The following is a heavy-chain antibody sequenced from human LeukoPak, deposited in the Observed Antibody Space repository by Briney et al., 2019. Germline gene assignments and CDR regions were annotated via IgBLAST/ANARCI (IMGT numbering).Heavy chain of an antibody. V-gene: IGHV4-30-4*01. CDR1: GGSISSGDYY. CDR2: IYYSGST. D-gene: IGHD3-10*01. J-gene: IGHJ4*02. Sequence: SQTLSLTCTVSGGSISSGDYYWSWIRQPPGKGLEWIGYIYYSGSTNYNPSLKSRVTISVDTSKNQFSLKLSSVTAADTAVYYCASAGFGELQPPFDYWGQGTLVTVSS. CDR3: ASAGFGELQPPFDY.